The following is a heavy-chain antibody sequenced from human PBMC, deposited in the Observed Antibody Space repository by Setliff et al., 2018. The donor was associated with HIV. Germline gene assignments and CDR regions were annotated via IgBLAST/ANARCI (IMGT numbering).Heavy chain of an antibody. CDR1: GGTFRSHE. J-gene: IGHJ4*02. CDR3: AGERGTFDY. D-gene: IGHD3-10*01. V-gene: IGHV1-18*04. Sequence: GASVKVSCKASGGTFRSHEISWVRQAPGQGLEWMGWITGYNGNTNYAEKFQGRVTMTIDTSTSTAYLELRSLRAEDTAVYYCAGERGTFDYWGQGTLVTVSS. CDR2: ITGYNGNT.